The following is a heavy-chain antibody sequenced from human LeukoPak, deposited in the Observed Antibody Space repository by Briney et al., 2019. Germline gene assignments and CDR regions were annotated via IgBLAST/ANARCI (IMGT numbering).Heavy chain of an antibody. CDR3: ARARKLTYSSSWYNY. D-gene: IGHD6-13*01. CDR1: GGSVSSGSYY. J-gene: IGHJ4*02. V-gene: IGHV4-61*01. Sequence: SETLSLTCTVSGGSVSSGSYYWSWIRQPPGKGLEWIGYIYYSGSTNYNPSLKSRVTISVDTSKNQFSLKLSSVTAADTAVYYCARARKLTYSSSWYNYWGQGTLVTVSS. CDR2: IYYSGST.